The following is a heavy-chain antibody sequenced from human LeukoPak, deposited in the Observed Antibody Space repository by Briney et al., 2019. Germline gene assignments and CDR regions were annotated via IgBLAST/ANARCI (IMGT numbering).Heavy chain of an antibody. J-gene: IGHJ4*02. Sequence: GGSLRLSCAVSGFTFDDYAMQWVRQAPGKGLERVSLISGDGGSRYYAGSVKGRFTVSRDNSKNSLYLQMNRLRTEDTAFYYCAKGADPLTWRMTTVAGTRFDFWGQGTLVTVSS. CDR2: ISGDGGSR. CDR3: AKGADPLTWRMTTVAGTRFDF. D-gene: IGHD6-19*01. V-gene: IGHV3-43*02. CDR1: GFTFDDYA.